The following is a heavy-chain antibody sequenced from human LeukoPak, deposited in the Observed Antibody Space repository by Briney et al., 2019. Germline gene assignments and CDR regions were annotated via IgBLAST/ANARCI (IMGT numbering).Heavy chain of an antibody. D-gene: IGHD3-16*01. Sequence: SETLSLTCTVSGGSLHNYYWSWIRQSPGKGLEWIGYIYSSGTTNYKTSLKSRITISVDTSKDQLSLKLSSVTAADTAVYYCARGGALWGTVSDAFDIWGQGTMVTVSS. CDR1: GGSLHNYY. CDR3: ARGGALWGTVSDAFDI. CDR2: IYSSGTT. J-gene: IGHJ3*02. V-gene: IGHV4-59*01.